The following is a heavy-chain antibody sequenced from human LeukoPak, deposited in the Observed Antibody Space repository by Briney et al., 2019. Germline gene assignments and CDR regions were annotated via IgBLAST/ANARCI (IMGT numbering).Heavy chain of an antibody. D-gene: IGHD2/OR15-2a*01. CDR3: ARDQNL. CDR1: GFTVSNNY. Sequence: GGSLRLSCAASGFTVSNNYMSWVRKAPGKGLEWVSVTDTGGRTYYADSVKGRFTISRDNSRNTVDLQMNSLRVDDTAVYYCARDQNLWGQGTLVTVSS. CDR2: TDTGGRT. V-gene: IGHV3-53*01. J-gene: IGHJ4*02.